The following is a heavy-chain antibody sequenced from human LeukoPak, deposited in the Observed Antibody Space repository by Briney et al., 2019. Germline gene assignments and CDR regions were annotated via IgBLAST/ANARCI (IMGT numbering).Heavy chain of an antibody. D-gene: IGHD6-19*01. CDR3: ARVASDSSGWYHFDH. V-gene: IGHV3-53*01. J-gene: IGHJ4*02. Sequence: PGGSLSLSCAASGCTVSSTCLGWVRKRPGKGQGLAWFFISGCGGRTYYAASVKGRFTISVDNTKSTLYLEMNSLRAEDTAMYYCARVASDSSGWYHFDHWGQGTLVTVSS. CDR1: GCTVSSTC. CDR2: FISGCGGRT.